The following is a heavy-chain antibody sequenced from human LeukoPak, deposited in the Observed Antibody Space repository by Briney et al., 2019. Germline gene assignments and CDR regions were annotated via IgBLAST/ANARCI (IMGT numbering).Heavy chain of an antibody. Sequence: SETLSLTCSVSGGSISGTSYCWGWIRQPPGKGPEWIGSHYHTGRIYHTPSLNSRVTISVDTSKNQFSLKLSSVTDADTAVYYCARDGSDNWGLFDNWGRGTLVTVSS. V-gene: IGHV4-39*07. J-gene: IGHJ4*02. CDR2: HYHTGRI. D-gene: IGHD1-1*01. CDR3: ARDGSDNWGLFDN. CDR1: GGSISGTSYC.